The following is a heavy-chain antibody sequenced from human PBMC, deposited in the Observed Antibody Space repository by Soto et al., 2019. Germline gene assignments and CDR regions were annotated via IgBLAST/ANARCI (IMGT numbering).Heavy chain of an antibody. Sequence: QVQLVESGGGVVQPGRSLRLSCAASGFTFSSYGMHWVRQAPGKGLEWVAVISYDGSNKYYADSVKGRFTISRNNSKNTRYLEMNSLRAEDTAVYYCAKDWQRFDSSGQPCPDYWGQGTLVTVSS. CDR3: AKDWQRFDSSGQPCPDY. CDR1: GFTFSSYG. D-gene: IGHD3-22*01. CDR2: ISYDGSNK. J-gene: IGHJ4*02. V-gene: IGHV3-30*18.